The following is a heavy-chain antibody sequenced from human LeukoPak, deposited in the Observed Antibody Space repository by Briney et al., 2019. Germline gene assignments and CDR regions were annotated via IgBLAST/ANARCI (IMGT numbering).Heavy chain of an antibody. CDR2: TSYDGNEK. J-gene: IGHJ4*02. D-gene: IGHD6-25*01. V-gene: IGHV3-30*03. CDR1: GFTFSTYG. Sequence: PGRSLRLSCAASGFTFSTYGMHWVRQAPGKGLEWVTVTSYDGNEKYYADSVKGRFTISRDNSKNTVYLQMNSLRAEDTAVYYCATGGTRAATGRMGFWGQGTLVTVSS. CDR3: ATGGTRAATGRMGF.